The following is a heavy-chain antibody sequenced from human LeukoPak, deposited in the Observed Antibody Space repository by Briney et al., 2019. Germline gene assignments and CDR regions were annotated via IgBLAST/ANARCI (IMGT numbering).Heavy chain of an antibody. CDR1: GFTFSSYA. Sequence: GGSLRLSCAASGFTFSSYAMSWVRQTPEKGLEWVSGISGSGGSTYNADSVKGRFTISRDNSKNRLYLQMNGLRADDTAVYYCAKDERNWNYNLASQTYDWGQGTLVTVSS. CDR3: AKDERNWNYNLASQTYD. V-gene: IGHV3-23*01. CDR2: ISGSGGST. J-gene: IGHJ4*02. D-gene: IGHD1-7*01.